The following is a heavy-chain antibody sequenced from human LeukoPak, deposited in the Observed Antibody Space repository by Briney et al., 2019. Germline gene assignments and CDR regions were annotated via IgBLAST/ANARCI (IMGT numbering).Heavy chain of an antibody. CDR3: LRDLNWSLDQ. CDR2: IISDGSSA. V-gene: IGHV3-74*01. J-gene: IGHJ4*02. D-gene: IGHD1-20*01. Sequence: GGSLGLSCAASGFTFRNYVIHWVRQAPGQGLVWVSRIISDGSSATYADSVKGRFTISRDNAKNTLYLQMNSLRAEDTAVYYCLRDLNWSLDQWGQGTLVTVSS. CDR1: GFTFRNYV.